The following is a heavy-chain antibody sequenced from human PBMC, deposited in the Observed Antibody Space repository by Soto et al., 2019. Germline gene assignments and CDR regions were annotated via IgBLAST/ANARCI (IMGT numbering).Heavy chain of an antibody. Sequence: QVQLVESGGGVVQPGRSLRLSCVASGFTFNKYSVHWVRQAPGGGLEWVAVISHDGSNEKYADSVKGRFTTSRDSSKNTLYLQMNSLRPEDTAVYYCARDLNVNNYGYPAYWGQGALVTVSP. CDR2: ISHDGSNE. J-gene: IGHJ4*02. V-gene: IGHV3-30-3*01. CDR3: ARDLNVNNYGYPAY. CDR1: GFTFNKYS. D-gene: IGHD5-18*01.